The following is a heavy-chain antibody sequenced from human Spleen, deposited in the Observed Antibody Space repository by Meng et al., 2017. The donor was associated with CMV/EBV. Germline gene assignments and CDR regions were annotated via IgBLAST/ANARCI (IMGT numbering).Heavy chain of an antibody. V-gene: IGHV3-23*01. D-gene: IGHD2-2*01. CDR1: GFTISFYA. CDR2: ISGRDENT. J-gene: IGHJ4*02. CDR3: AKPRAAIVAVSAPPGY. Sequence: GESLKISCAASGFTISFYAMNWVRQAPGKGLEWVSAISGRDENTYYADVVKGRFTISRDNSKNTLYLQMDNLRVEDTAVYYCAKPRAAIVAVSAPPGYWGQGTLVTVSS.